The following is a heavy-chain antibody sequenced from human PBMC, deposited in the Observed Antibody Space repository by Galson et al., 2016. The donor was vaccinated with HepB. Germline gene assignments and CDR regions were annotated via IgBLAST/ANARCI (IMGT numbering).Heavy chain of an antibody. D-gene: IGHD3-22*01. CDR1: GGYVSSGDHY. CDR2: FYQNAGGA. J-gene: IGHJ4*02. Sequence: TLSLTCTVSGGYVSSGDHYWSWIRQPPGRGLEWIAYFYQNAGGANYNPSLASRVTISVDTSKNQFFLNLYSVTAADTAVYYCCKSGHYDSSGSFRDYWGQGTLVTVSS. V-gene: IGHV4-30-4*08. CDR3: CKSGHYDSSGSFRDY.